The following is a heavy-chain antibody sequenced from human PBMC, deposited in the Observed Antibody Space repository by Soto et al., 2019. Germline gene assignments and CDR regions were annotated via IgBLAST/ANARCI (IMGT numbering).Heavy chain of an antibody. V-gene: IGHV3-23*01. Sequence: PGGSLRLSCAASGFTFSSYAMRWVRQAPGKGLEWVAAIRGNGGNKYYADSVKGRFTISRDNSKNTLYLQMNSLRAEDTAVYYWAKGLRYFDWLFEEGYYFDYWGQGTLVTVSS. J-gene: IGHJ4*02. CDR1: GFTFSSYA. CDR3: AKGLRYFDWLFEEGYYFDY. CDR2: IRGNGGNK. D-gene: IGHD3-9*01.